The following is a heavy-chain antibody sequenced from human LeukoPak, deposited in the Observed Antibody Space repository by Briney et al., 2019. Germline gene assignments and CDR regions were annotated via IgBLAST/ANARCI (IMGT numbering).Heavy chain of an antibody. CDR2: TNQDESEK. Sequence: GGSLRLSCAASGFTFSRYWMSWVRQAPGKGLERVANTNQDESEKYFVDSVKGRFTISRDNAKDSLYLQMNSLRAEDTAVYFCARMFEFWGQGTLVTVSS. V-gene: IGHV3-7*02. CDR1: GFTFSRYW. CDR3: ARMFEF. J-gene: IGHJ4*02.